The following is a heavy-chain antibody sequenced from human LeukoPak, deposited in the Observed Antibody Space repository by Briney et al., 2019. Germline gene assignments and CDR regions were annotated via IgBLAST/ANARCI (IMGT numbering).Heavy chain of an antibody. CDR1: GFTFSSYA. V-gene: IGHV3-64*01. Sequence: PGGSLRLSCAASGFTFSSYAMHWVRQAPGKGLEYVSAISSNGGSTYYANSVKGRFTISRDNSKNTLYLQMGSLRAEDMAVYYCARGLNYYDSSGYYILYYYYYYMDVWGKGTTVTVSS. CDR2: ISSNGGST. J-gene: IGHJ6*03. D-gene: IGHD3-22*01. CDR3: ARGLNYYDSSGYYILYYYYYYMDV.